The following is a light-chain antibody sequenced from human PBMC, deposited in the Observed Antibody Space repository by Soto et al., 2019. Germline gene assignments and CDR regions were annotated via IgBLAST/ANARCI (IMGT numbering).Light chain of an antibody. CDR1: SSDVGGYNY. CDR3: SSYAASNNLGV. J-gene: IGLJ2*01. Sequence: QSVLTQPPSASGSPGQSVTISCIGTSSDVGGYNYVSWYQQHPGKAPKLMIYEVSKRPSGVPDRFSGSKSGNTASLTVSGVQGEEEGGYYCSSYAASNNLGVFGGGTKLTVL. V-gene: IGLV2-8*01. CDR2: EVS.